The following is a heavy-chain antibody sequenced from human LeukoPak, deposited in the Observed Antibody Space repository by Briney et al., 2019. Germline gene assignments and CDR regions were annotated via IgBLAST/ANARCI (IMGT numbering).Heavy chain of an antibody. D-gene: IGHD3-22*01. J-gene: IGHJ4*02. CDR3: ARDIAYDSSGYDY. Sequence: PRASVKVSCKASGYTFTGYYMHWVRQAPGQGLEWMGWISAYNGNTNYAQKLQGRVTMTTDTSTSTAYMELRSLRSDDTAVYYCARDIAYDSSGYDYWGQGTLVTVSS. V-gene: IGHV1-18*04. CDR2: ISAYNGNT. CDR1: GYTFTGYY.